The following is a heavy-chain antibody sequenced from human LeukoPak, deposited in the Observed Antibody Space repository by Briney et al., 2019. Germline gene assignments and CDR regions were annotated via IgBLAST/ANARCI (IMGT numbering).Heavy chain of an antibody. CDR3: ARDPWFGELSLFFDY. V-gene: IGHV4-39*07. CDR2: IYYSGST. CDR1: GGSISSGGYY. J-gene: IGHJ4*02. Sequence: SETLSLTCTVSGGSISSGGYYWSWIRQPPGKGLEWIGSIYYSGSTYYNPSLKSRVTISVDTSKNQFSLKLSSVTAADTAVYYCARDPWFGELSLFFDYWGQGTLVTVSS. D-gene: IGHD3-10*01.